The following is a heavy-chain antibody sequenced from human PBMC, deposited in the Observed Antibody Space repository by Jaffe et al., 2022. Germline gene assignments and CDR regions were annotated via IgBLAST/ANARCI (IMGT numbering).Heavy chain of an antibody. CDR3: ARYPMVHDSYYYYYYMDV. J-gene: IGHJ6*03. Sequence: EVQLVESGGGLVKPGGSLRLSCAASGFTFSSYSMNWVRQAPGKGLEWVSSISSSSSYIYYADSVKGRFTISRDNAKNSLYLQMNSLRAEDTAVYYCARYPMVHDSYYYYYYMDVWGKGTTVTVSS. CDR2: ISSSSSYI. D-gene: IGHD3-10*01. CDR1: GFTFSSYS. V-gene: IGHV3-21*01.